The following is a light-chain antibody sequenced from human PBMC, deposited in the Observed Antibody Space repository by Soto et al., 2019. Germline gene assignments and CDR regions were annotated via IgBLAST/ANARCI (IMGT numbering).Light chain of an antibody. CDR3: CSYSTTSALV. CDR1: SADIGAFNY. V-gene: IGLV2-14*03. J-gene: IGLJ2*01. CDR2: DVS. Sequence: QSVLTQPASVSGSPGQSITISCAGTSADIGAFNYVSWYQHHPDKAPKLLIYDVSARPSGVSTRFSASKSANTASLTISGLQADDEADYYCCSYSTTSALVFGGGTSSPS.